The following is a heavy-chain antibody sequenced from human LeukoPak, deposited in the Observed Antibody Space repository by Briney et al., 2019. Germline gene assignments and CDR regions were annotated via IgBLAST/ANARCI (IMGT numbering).Heavy chain of an antibody. CDR3: ASGGKYCTGGACYGD. Sequence: PGGSLRLSCAASGFIVSSDYISWVRQTPGKGLEWVSVIYSGGSTFYADSVKGRFTISRDNSKSTVYLQMNSLRAEDTAVYYCASGGKYCTGGACYGDWGQGTLVTVSS. CDR1: GFIVSSDY. D-gene: IGHD2-8*02. J-gene: IGHJ4*02. CDR2: IYSGGST. V-gene: IGHV3-53*01.